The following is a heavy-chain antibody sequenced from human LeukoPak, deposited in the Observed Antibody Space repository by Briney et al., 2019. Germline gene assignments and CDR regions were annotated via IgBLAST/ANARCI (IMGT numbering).Heavy chain of an antibody. V-gene: IGHV4-34*01. CDR3: ARDLMT. CDR1: GGSFSGKY. CDR2: ITHSGST. Sequence: PSETLSLTCAVYGGSFSGKYWTWIRQPPGKGLEWIGEITHSGSTYYNPSLKSRVTISVDTSKNQFSLKLNSVTAADTAVYYCARDLMTWSQGTLVTVSS. J-gene: IGHJ4*02.